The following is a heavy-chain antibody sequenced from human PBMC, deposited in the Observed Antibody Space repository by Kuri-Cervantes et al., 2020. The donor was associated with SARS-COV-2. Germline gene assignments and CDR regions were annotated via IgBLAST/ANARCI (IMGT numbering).Heavy chain of an antibody. CDR3: ARLIYYDNSGYYPSWFDP. CDR1: GGSFTYYY. J-gene: IGHJ5*02. V-gene: IGHV4-34*01. CDR2: INDSGAA. Sequence: SETLSLTCDVSGGSFTYYYWSWIRQPPGKGLELIGEINDSGAANYNPSLKSRVTISVDMSRNQFSLELSSVTAADTAVYYCARLIYYDNSGYYPSWFDPWGQGILVTVSS. D-gene: IGHD3-22*01.